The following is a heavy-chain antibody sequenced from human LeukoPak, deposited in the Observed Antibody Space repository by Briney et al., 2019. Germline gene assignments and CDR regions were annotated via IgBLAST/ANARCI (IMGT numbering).Heavy chain of an antibody. CDR3: ASSRHFDSVNTNWAYGMDV. V-gene: IGHV3-48*02. Sequence: PAGSLRLSCAASGFTFSSYSMNWVRQAPGKGLELVSYISGSGNTIYHADSVRGRFTISRDNAKNSLYLQMNSLRDEDTAVYYCASSRHFDSVNTNWAYGMDVWGQGTTVTVSS. CDR2: ISGSGNTI. J-gene: IGHJ6*02. D-gene: IGHD3-22*01. CDR1: GFTFSSYS.